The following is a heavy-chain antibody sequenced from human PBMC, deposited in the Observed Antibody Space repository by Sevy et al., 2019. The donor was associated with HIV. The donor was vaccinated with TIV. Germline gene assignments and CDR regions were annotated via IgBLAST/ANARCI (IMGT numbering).Heavy chain of an antibody. D-gene: IGHD3-22*01. J-gene: IGHJ3*02. Sequence: GGSLRLSCAASGFTFITYTMNWVRQAPGKGVEWVSSIGISSSYIYYADSVKGRFTISRDNAKNSLYLQMNSLRAEDMAVYYCARANLDSSGSYDAFDIWGQGTMVTVSS. CDR2: IGISSSYI. CDR1: GFTFITYT. V-gene: IGHV3-21*01. CDR3: ARANLDSSGSYDAFDI.